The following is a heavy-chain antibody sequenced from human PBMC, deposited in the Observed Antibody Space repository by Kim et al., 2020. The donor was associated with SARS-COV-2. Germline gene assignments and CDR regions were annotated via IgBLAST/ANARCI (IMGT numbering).Heavy chain of an antibody. V-gene: IGHV2-70*13. CDR1: GFSLSTSGMC. CDR3: ARTRTGSYYFDY. CDR2: IDWDDDR. D-gene: IGHD7-27*01. Sequence: SGPTLVKPTQTLTLTCTFSGFSLSTSGMCVSWIRQPPGKALEWLALIDWDDDRYYSTSLKTRLTISKDTSKNQVVLTMTIMDPGDTATYYCARTRTGSYYFDYWGQGTLVTVSS. J-gene: IGHJ4*02.